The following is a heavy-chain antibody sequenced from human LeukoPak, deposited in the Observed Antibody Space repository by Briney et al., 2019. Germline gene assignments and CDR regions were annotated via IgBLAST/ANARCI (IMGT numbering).Heavy chain of an antibody. CDR1: GFTFSSYA. Sequence: GGSLRLSCAASGFTFSSYAMSWVRQAPGKGLEWVSAISWNSGSIGYADSVKGRFTISRDNAKNSLYLQMNSLRAEDTALYYCAKGAAFDYWGQGTLVTVSS. D-gene: IGHD2-15*01. CDR3: AKGAAFDY. V-gene: IGHV3-9*01. J-gene: IGHJ4*02. CDR2: ISWNSGSI.